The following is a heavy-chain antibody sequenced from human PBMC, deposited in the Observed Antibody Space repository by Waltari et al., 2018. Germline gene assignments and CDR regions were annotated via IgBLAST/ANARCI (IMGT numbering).Heavy chain of an antibody. CDR1: GFTFSRYW. CDR3: ARVATKTYSSPVPGRPYYYGMDV. J-gene: IGHJ6*02. CDR2: IKSDGGST. V-gene: IGHV3-74*01. Sequence: EEQLVESGGGLAQPGESLRLSCAASGFTFSRYWMDWVRQAPGKGLVWCERIKSDGGSTTYADSVKGRFTISRDNAKNTLYVQMNRLRAEDTAVYYCARVATKTYSSPVPGRPYYYGMDVWGQGTTVTVSS. D-gene: IGHD6-19*01.